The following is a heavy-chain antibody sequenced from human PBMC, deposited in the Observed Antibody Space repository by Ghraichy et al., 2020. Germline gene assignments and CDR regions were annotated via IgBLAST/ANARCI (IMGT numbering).Heavy chain of an antibody. D-gene: IGHD3-10*01. CDR1: GFTFNKHA. CDR3: VKASSRGSGTYSYFES. V-gene: IGHV3-23*01. Sequence: GGSLRHSCAASGFTFNKHAMNWVRQAPGKGLEWVASVSASAGTTFYAGSVEGRFTISRDNSKNSLYLQMDGLRAEDTATYYCVKASSRGSGTYSYFESWGQGTLVTVSS. J-gene: IGHJ4*02. CDR2: VSASAGTT.